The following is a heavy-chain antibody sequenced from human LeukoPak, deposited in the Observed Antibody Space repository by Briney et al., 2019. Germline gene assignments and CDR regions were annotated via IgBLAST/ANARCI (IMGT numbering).Heavy chain of an antibody. D-gene: IGHD3-3*01. J-gene: IGHJ4*02. Sequence: GGSLRLSCAASGFTFSSYVMSWVRQAPGKGLEWVSAISGGGGSTNYADSVKGRFTISRDNSKNTLYLQMNSLSAEDTAVYYCAKPTGSGYYRWYFDYWGQGTLVTVSS. CDR3: AKPTGSGYYRWYFDY. CDR1: GFTFSSYV. CDR2: ISGGGGST. V-gene: IGHV3-23*01.